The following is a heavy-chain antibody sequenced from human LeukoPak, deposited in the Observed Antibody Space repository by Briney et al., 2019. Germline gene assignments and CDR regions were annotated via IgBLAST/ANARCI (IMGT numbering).Heavy chain of an antibody. Sequence: GGSLRLSCAASGFTFSAYAMNWVRQAPGKGLEWVAVISYDGSDKYYADSVKGRFTISRDNFKNSLYLQMNSLRAEDTAVYYCARGAPGPEFGFDYWGQGTLVTVSS. CDR2: ISYDGSDK. V-gene: IGHV3-30*04. CDR3: ARGAPGPEFGFDY. D-gene: IGHD3-16*01. J-gene: IGHJ4*02. CDR1: GFTFSAYA.